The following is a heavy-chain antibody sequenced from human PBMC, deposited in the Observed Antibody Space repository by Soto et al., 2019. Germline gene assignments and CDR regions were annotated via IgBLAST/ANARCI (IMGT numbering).Heavy chain of an antibody. Sequence: GGSLRLSCAASGFTFSSYAMSWVRQAPGKGLEWVSAISGSGGSTYYADSVKGRFTISRDNSKNTLYLQMNSLRAEDTAVYYCATPDTYYYGSGSYYQFDYWGQGTLVTVSS. V-gene: IGHV3-23*01. J-gene: IGHJ4*02. CDR1: GFTFSSYA. CDR3: ATPDTYYYGSGSYYQFDY. D-gene: IGHD3-10*01. CDR2: ISGSGGST.